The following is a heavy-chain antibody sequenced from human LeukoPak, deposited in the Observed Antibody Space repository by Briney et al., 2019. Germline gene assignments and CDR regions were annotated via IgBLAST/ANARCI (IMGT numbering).Heavy chain of an antibody. CDR1: GFTFSNAW. CDR2: IKSKTDGGTT. Sequence: GGSLRLSCAASGFTFSNAWMSWVRQAPGKGLEWVGRIKSKTDGGTTDYTDSVKGRFTISRDNSKNTLYLQMTSLRTEDTAVYYCAKGVETSTTGELPYYFDYWGQGTLVTVSS. CDR3: AKGVETSTTGELPYYFDY. J-gene: IGHJ4*02. D-gene: IGHD3-10*01. V-gene: IGHV3-15*01.